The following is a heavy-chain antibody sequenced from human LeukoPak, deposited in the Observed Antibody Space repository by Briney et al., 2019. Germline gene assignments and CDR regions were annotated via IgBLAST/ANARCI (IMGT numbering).Heavy chain of an antibody. CDR3: AKAPSYDFWSGYHDH. D-gene: IGHD3-3*01. V-gene: IGHV3-48*01. J-gene: IGHJ4*02. CDR1: GFTFSSYS. CDR2: ISSSSSTI. Sequence: GGSLRLSCAASGFTFSSYSMNWVRQAPGKGLEWVSYISSSSSTIYYADSVKGRFTISRDNAKNSLYLQMNSLRAEDTAVYYCAKAPSYDFWSGYHDHWGQGTLVTVSS.